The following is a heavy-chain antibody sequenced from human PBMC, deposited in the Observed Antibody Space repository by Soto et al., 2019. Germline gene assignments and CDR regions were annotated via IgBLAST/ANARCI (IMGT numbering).Heavy chain of an antibody. CDR1: GGSISGHY. V-gene: IGHV4-59*11. D-gene: IGHD6-19*01. CDR2: IFYSGST. CDR3: ARVGSSGWAPDY. J-gene: IGHJ4*02. Sequence: SETLSLTCTVSGGSISGHYWIWIRQPPGKGLEWVGYIFYSGSTNYNPSLKSRVTISVDTTKNQFSLKLSSVTAADTAVYYCARVGSSGWAPDYWGQGTLVTVSS.